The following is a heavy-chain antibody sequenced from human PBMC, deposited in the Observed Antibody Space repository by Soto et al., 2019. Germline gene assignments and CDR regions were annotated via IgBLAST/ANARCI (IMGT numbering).Heavy chain of an antibody. J-gene: IGHJ4*02. V-gene: IGHV3-23*01. D-gene: IGHD3-9*01. Sequence: VGSLRLSCAASGFTFSSYAMSWVRQAPGKGLEWVSAISGSGGSTYYADSVKGRFTISRDNSKNTLYLQMNSLRAEDTAVYYCAKVSRYFDWLLPLDYWGQGTLVTVSS. CDR2: ISGSGGST. CDR1: GFTFSSYA. CDR3: AKVSRYFDWLLPLDY.